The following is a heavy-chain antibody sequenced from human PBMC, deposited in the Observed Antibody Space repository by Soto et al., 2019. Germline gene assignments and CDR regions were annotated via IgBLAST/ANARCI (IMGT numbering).Heavy chain of an antibody. J-gene: IGHJ4*02. V-gene: IGHV3-23*01. D-gene: IGHD3-22*01. CDR1: GFTFSSYA. CDR2: ISGSGGST. Sequence: PGGSLRLSCAASGFTFSSYAMSWVRQAPGKGLEWVSAISGSGGSTYYADSVKGRFTISRDNSKNTLYLQMNSLRAEDTAVYYCAKCGYAGDSSGYYFDYYFGYWGQGTLVTVSS. CDR3: AKCGYAGDSSGYYFDYYFGY.